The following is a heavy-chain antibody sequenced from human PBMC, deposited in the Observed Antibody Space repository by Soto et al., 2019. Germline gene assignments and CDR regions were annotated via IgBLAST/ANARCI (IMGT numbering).Heavy chain of an antibody. CDR1: GDSISNYG. CDR3: ARDQGIASSGPFDY. Sequence: SETLSLTCTVSGDSISNYGWSWIRQAPGKGLEWIGFIYHSGNTNYNPSLKSRVNMSIDTSKSQFSLKLNSVTAAVSVVYYCARDQGIASSGPFDYWGPGTLVTVSS. CDR2: IYHSGNT. D-gene: IGHD6-13*01. V-gene: IGHV4-59*01. J-gene: IGHJ4*02.